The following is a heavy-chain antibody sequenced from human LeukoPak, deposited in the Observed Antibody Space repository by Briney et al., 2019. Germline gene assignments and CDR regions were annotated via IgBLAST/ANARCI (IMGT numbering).Heavy chain of an antibody. CDR1: GYTFTGYY. Sequence: GASVKVSCKASGYTFTGYYMHWVRQAPGQGLECMGWINPNSGGTNYAQKFQGRVTMTRDTSISTAYMELSRLRSDDTAVYYCARVGTDIVVVPAAIEAIYYYYMDVWGKGTTVTVSS. D-gene: IGHD2-2*02. V-gene: IGHV1-2*02. CDR2: INPNSGGT. J-gene: IGHJ6*03. CDR3: ARVGTDIVVVPAAIEAIYYYYMDV.